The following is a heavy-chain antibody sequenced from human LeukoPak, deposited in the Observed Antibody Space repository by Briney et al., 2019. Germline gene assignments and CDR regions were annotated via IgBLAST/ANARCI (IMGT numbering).Heavy chain of an antibody. J-gene: IGHJ6*04. Sequence: GGSLRLSCAASGFTFSNFDMHWVRQAPGKGLEWVSTIVTAGDTYYPGSVKGRFTISRENAKNSLYLQMNSLRAGDTAVYYCAELGITMIGGVWGKGTTVTISS. D-gene: IGHD3-10*02. CDR3: AELGITMIGGV. CDR1: GFTFSNFD. CDR2: IVTAGDT. V-gene: IGHV3-13*01.